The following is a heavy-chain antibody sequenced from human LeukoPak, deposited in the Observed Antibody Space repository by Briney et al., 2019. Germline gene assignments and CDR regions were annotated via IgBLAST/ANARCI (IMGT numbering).Heavy chain of an antibody. CDR3: ARDLMTNYYYYYYMDV. CDR1: GGSINSYY. V-gene: IGHV4-4*07. CDR2: IYTSGST. Sequence: SETLSLTCTVSGGSINSYYWSWIRQPAGKGLEWIGRIYTSGSTNYNPSLKSRVTMSVDTSKNQFSLKLSSVTAADTTVYYCARDLMTNYYYYYYMDVWGKGTTVTVSS. D-gene: IGHD3-16*01. J-gene: IGHJ6*03.